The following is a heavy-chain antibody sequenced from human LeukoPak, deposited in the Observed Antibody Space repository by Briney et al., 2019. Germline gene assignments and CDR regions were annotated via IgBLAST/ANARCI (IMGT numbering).Heavy chain of an antibody. CDR1: GGTFSGYA. D-gene: IGHD1-26*01. CDR2: IIPIFGTA. Sequence: SVKVSCKASGGTFSGYAISWVRQAPGQGLEWMGGIIPIFGTANYAQKFQGRVTITTDESTSTAYMELSSLRSEDTAVYYCAREGRAGMIVGAISAAFDIWGQGTMVTVSS. J-gene: IGHJ3*02. CDR3: AREGRAGMIVGAISAAFDI. V-gene: IGHV1-69*05.